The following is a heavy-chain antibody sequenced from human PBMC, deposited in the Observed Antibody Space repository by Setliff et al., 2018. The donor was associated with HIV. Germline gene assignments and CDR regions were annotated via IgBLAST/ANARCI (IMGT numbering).Heavy chain of an antibody. CDR1: GASVLSSRAA. CDR3: ARDCDPSRYYYLSLFDF. CDR2: IYYRSKWYS. Sequence: QTLSLTCAISGASVLSSRAAWNWIRQSPSGGLEWLGRIYYRSKWYSEYAVSVKSRLTIKPDTLENRFSLQLSSVTPEDTAVYFCARDCDPSRYYYLSLFDFWGQGTPVSVSS. V-gene: IGHV6-1*01. D-gene: IGHD3-22*01. J-gene: IGHJ4*02.